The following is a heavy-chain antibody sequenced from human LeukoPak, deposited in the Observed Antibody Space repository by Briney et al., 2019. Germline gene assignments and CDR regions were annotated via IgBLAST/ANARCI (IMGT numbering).Heavy chain of an antibody. J-gene: IGHJ5*02. CDR2: INPSGGST. CDR3: ARDNSVEDTAWWFDP. Sequence: ASVKVSCKASGYTFTSYDINWVRQAPGQGLEWMGIINPSGGSTSYAQKFQGRVTMTRDMSTSTDYIELSSLRSEDTAVYYCARDNSVEDTAWWFDPWGQGTLVTVSS. V-gene: IGHV1-46*01. CDR1: GYTFTSYD. D-gene: IGHD4-23*01.